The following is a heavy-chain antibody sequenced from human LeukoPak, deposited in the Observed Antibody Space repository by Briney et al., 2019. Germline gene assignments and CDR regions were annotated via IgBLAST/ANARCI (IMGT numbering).Heavy chain of an antibody. D-gene: IGHD3/OR15-3a*01. J-gene: IGHJ4*02. CDR2: IKSTTDGATT. CDR3: TDFGY. CDR1: GFTLSSAW. V-gene: IGHV3-15*01. Sequence: KTGGSLRLSCAASGFTLSSAWMSWVRQAPGKGLEWVGRIKSTTDGATTDYAAPVKGRFTISRDDSKNTLYLQMNSLKNEDTAVYHCTDFGYWGQGTLVTVSS.